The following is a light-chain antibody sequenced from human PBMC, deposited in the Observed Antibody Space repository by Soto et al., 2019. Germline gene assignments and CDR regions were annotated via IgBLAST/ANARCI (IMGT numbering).Light chain of an antibody. J-gene: IGKJ2*01. Sequence: EIVMTQSPATLSVSPGERATLSCRAIQSVSSNFAWYQQKPGQAPRLLIYGASTRATGIPARFSGSGSGTEFTLTISSLQSEDFAIYYCQQYNNWPYTFGQGTKLEI. CDR2: GAS. V-gene: IGKV3-15*01. CDR3: QQYNNWPYT. CDR1: QSVSSN.